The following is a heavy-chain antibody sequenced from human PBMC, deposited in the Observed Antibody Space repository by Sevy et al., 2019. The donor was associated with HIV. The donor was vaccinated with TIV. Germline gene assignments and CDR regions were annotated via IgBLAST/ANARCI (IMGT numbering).Heavy chain of an antibody. Sequence: SETLSLTCTVSGGSISSGGYYWSWIRQHPGKGLEWIGYIYYSGSTYYNPSLKSRVTISVDTSKNQFSLKLSSVTAADTAVYYCARVSGGSGWYTDYWGQEPWSPSPQ. CDR3: ARVSGGSGWYTDY. V-gene: IGHV4-31*03. D-gene: IGHD6-19*01. CDR1: GGSISSGGYY. CDR2: IYYSGST. J-gene: IGHJ4*01.